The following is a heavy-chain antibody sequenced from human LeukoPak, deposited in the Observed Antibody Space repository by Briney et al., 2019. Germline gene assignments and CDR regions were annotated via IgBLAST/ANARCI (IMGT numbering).Heavy chain of an antibody. D-gene: IGHD6-19*01. J-gene: IGHJ4*02. CDR3: AKDGEWLVQPQYFDN. CDR2: ISGHGGST. Sequence: GGSLRLSCAASGFTFTNYAMSWVRQAPGKGLEWVSGISGHGGSTYYADSVKGRFAISRDNSKNTLCLQMNSLRAEDTAVYYCAKDGEWLVQPQYFDNWGQGTLVTVSS. V-gene: IGHV3-23*01. CDR1: GFTFTNYA.